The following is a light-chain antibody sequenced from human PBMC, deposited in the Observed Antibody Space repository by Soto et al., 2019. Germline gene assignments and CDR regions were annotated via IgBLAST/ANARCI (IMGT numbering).Light chain of an antibody. V-gene: IGLV2-14*01. CDR2: DVS. CDR3: ASYTRGSTPVV. CDR1: SSDVGGYNF. Sequence: QSPLTQPASLSGSPGQSITISCTGTSSDVGGYNFVSWYQQHPGKAPTVIIYDVSNRPSGVSDRYSGSKSDNTAYLTISGLQAEDEAHYYCASYTRGSTPVVLGGGTKLTVL. J-gene: IGLJ2*01.